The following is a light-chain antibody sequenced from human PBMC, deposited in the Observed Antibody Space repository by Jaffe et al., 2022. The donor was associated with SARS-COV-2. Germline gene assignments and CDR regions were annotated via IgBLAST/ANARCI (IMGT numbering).Light chain of an antibody. J-gene: IGKJ4*01. Sequence: DIQMTQSPSSLSASVGDRVTITCRASQSISSYLNWYQQNPGKAPKLLIFAASSLQGGVPSRFSGSGSGTDFTLTISSLQPEDFSTYYCQQSFGTPLTFGGGTKVEIK. V-gene: IGKV1-39*01. CDR1: QSISSY. CDR3: QQSFGTPLT. CDR2: AAS.